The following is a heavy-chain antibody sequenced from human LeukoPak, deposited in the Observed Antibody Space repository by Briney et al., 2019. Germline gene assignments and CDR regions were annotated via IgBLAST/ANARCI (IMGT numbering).Heavy chain of an antibody. Sequence: SETLSLTCAVYGGSFSGYYWSWIRQPPGKGLEWIGEINHSGSTNYNPSLKSRVTISVDTSKNQFSLKLSSVTAADTAVYYCARSGFWSGYYLRGGFDPWGQGTLVTVSS. J-gene: IGHJ5*02. CDR1: GGSFSGYY. CDR3: ARSGFWSGYYLRGGFDP. CDR2: INHSGST. V-gene: IGHV4-34*01. D-gene: IGHD3-3*01.